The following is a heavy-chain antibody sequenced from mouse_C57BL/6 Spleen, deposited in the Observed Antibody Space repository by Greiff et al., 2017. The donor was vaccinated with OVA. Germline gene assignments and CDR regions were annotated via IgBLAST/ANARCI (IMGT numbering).Heavy chain of an antibody. V-gene: IGHV1-54*01. J-gene: IGHJ2*01. CDR2: INPGSGGT. Sequence: QVQLKESGAELVRPGTSVKVSCKASGYAFTNYLIEWVKQRPGQGLEWIGVINPGSGGTNYNEKFKGKATLTADKSSSTAYMPLSSLTSEDSAVYFCARSHGGGFDYWGQGTTLTVSS. CDR3: ARSHGGGFDY. CDR1: GYAFTNYL.